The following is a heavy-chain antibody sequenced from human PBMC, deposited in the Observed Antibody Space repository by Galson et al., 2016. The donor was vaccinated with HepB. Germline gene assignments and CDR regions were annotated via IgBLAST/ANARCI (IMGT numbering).Heavy chain of an antibody. CDR1: DGSISNKNYY. J-gene: IGHJ4*02. CDR3: ARHVPPDSYYGTGKYYNAFDY. Sequence: ETLSLTCSVSDGSISNKNYYWGWIRQSPGKGLEWIGSIYYAGSTYYNPSLKSRVALSVDASQNLFSLRPSSVTAADTAVYYCARHVPPDSYYGTGKYYNAFDYWGQGSLVTVSS. D-gene: IGHD3-10*01. CDR2: IYYAGST. V-gene: IGHV4-39*01.